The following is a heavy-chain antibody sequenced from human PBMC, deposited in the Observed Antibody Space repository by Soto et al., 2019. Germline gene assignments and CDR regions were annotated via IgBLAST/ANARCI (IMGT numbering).Heavy chain of an antibody. V-gene: IGHV3-33*01. CDR2: IWYDGSNK. Sequence: QVQLVESGGGVVQPGRSLRLSCAASGFTFSSYGMHWVRQAPGKGLEWVAVIWYDGSNKYYADSVKGRFTISRDNSKNTLYLQMNSLRAEDTAVYYCARGLVLLWFGELNTDYYYYMDVWGKGTTVTVSS. J-gene: IGHJ6*03. CDR3: ARGLVLLWFGELNTDYYYYMDV. CDR1: GFTFSSYG. D-gene: IGHD3-10*01.